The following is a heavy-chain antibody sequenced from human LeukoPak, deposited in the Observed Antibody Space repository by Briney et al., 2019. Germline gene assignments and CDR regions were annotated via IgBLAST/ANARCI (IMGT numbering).Heavy chain of an antibody. D-gene: IGHD6-6*01. CDR1: GGSFSGYY. Sequence: ASETLSLTCAVYGGSFSGYYWSWIRQPPGKGLEWIGEINHSGSTNYNPSLKSRVTISVDTSKNQFSLKLSSVTAADTVVYYCARYSRMSYSSSYYFDYWDQGTLVTVSS. J-gene: IGHJ4*02. CDR3: ARYSRMSYSSSYYFDY. V-gene: IGHV4-34*01. CDR2: INHSGST.